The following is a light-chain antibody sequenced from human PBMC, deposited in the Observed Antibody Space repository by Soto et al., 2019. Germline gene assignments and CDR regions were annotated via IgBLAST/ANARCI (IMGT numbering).Light chain of an antibody. Sequence: QSALTQPASVSGSPGQSITISCTGTSSDVGGYNYVAWYQQRSGKAPKLMIYDVSTRPSGVSLRFSGSKSGNTASLTISGLQAEDEADYYCSSYTSISTLVFGTGTKLPS. CDR2: DVS. CDR3: SSYTSISTLV. V-gene: IGLV2-14*01. CDR1: SSDVGGYNY. J-gene: IGLJ1*01.